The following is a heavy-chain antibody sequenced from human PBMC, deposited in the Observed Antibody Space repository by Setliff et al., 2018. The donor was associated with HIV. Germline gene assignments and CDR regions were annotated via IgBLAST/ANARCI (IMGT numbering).Heavy chain of an antibody. V-gene: IGHV3-48*01. CDR2: ISGSSSTI. Sequence: GGSLRLSCTTSGFSFSTYGMKWVRQAPGKGLEWVSYISGSSSTIYYADSVEGRFTISRDNAKSSLYLQMNSLRAEDTAVYYCTRGGGGNYFGSWGQGTLVTVSS. J-gene: IGHJ4*02. CDR3: TRGGGGNYFGS. CDR1: GFSFSTYG. D-gene: IGHD3-16*01.